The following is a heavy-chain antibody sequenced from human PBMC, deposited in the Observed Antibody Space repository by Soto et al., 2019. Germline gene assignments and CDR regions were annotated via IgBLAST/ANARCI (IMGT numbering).Heavy chain of an antibody. CDR1: GYTFTSYG. Sequence: ASVKVSCKASGYTFTSYGISWVRQAPGQGLEWMGWISAYNGNTNYAQKLQGRVTMTTDTSTSTAYMELRSLRSDDTAVYYCAGDLEEDIVVVPAAIQASYYYGMDVWGQGTTVTVSS. V-gene: IGHV1-18*01. CDR2: ISAYNGNT. CDR3: AGDLEEDIVVVPAAIQASYYYGMDV. J-gene: IGHJ6*02. D-gene: IGHD2-2*02.